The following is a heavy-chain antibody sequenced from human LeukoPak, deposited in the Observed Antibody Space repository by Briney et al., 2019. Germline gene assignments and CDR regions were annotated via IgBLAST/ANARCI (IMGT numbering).Heavy chain of an antibody. Sequence: PSETLSLTCAVYGGSFSGYYWSWIRQPPGKGLEWIGEINHSGSTNYNPSLKSRVTISVDTSKNQFSLKLSSVTAADTAVYYCATRRRYCSSTSCYTFDYWGQGTLVTVSS. V-gene: IGHV4-34*01. CDR2: INHSGST. D-gene: IGHD2-2*02. J-gene: IGHJ4*02. CDR1: GGSFSGYY. CDR3: ATRRRYCSSTSCYTFDY.